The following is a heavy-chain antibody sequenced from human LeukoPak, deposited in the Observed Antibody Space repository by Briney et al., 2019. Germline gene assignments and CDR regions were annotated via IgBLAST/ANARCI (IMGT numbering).Heavy chain of an antibody. J-gene: IGHJ5*02. V-gene: IGHV4-39*01. CDR2: IHYSGGT. Sequence: PSETLSLTCTVSGGSISTSDYYWGWIRQPPGKGPEWIASIHYSGGTYFNPSLKSRVTISVDTSRNEFSLKVTSVTAADTAVYYCARSCGSTSCSDGDWFDPWGQGTLVTVSS. D-gene: IGHD2-2*01. CDR3: ARSCGSTSCSDGDWFDP. CDR1: GGSISTSDYY.